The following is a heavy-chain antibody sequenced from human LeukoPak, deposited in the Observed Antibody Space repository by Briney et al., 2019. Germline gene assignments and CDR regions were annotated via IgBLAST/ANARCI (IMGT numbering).Heavy chain of an antibody. CDR1: GFTVDSNY. CDR2: IYTGGNT. Sequence: GGSLRLSCAASGFTVDSNYLSWVRQAPGKGLEWVSTIYTGGNTYYAASVKGRFTISRDTSKNTLYLQMNSLRAEDTAVYYCAKADSTGARYYYYYYAMDVWGQGTTVTVSS. J-gene: IGHJ6*02. D-gene: IGHD1-1*01. V-gene: IGHV3-53*01. CDR3: AKADSTGARYYYYYYAMDV.